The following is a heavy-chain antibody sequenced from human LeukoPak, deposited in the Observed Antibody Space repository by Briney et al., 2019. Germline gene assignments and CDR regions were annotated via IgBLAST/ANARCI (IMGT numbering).Heavy chain of an antibody. CDR2: IYHSGST. J-gene: IGHJ4*02. Sequence: PSETLSLTCAVSGYSFSSRYYWGWIRQPPGKGLEWIGSIYHSGSTYYNPSLKSRVTISVDTSKNQFSLKLSSVTAADTVVYHCAIGPGYGSGCYLYWGQGTLVTVSS. V-gene: IGHV4-38-2*01. D-gene: IGHD6-19*01. CDR3: AIGPGYGSGCYLY. CDR1: GYSFSSRYY.